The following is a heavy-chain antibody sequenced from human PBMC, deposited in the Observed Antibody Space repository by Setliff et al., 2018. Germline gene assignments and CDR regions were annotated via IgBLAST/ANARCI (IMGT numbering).Heavy chain of an antibody. D-gene: IGHD5-18*01. CDR2: FSSRNDYI. J-gene: IGHJ5*01. CDR3: ARSPGWIPWFDS. V-gene: IGHV3-21*01. Sequence: GSLRLSCEASGVKFNTLWMSWVRQAPGEGLEWVASFSSRNDYIYHADSVKGRFTISRDNAKTSLYLQMDSLRVEDTAVYFCARSPGWIPWFDSWGQGTLVTVSS. CDR1: GVKFNTLW.